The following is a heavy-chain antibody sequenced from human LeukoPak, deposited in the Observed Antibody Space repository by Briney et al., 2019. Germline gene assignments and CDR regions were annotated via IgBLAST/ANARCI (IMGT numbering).Heavy chain of an antibody. CDR2: IKQDGSEK. Sequence: GGSLRLSCAASGFTFSSYSMTWVRQAPGKGLEWVANIKQDGSEKKYVDSVKGRFTISRDNAKNSLYLQMNSLRAEDTAMYYCAREGFPYCSSSSCSPFYFDYWGQGTLVTVSS. D-gene: IGHD2-2*01. J-gene: IGHJ4*02. CDR1: GFTFSSYS. CDR3: AREGFPYCSSSSCSPFYFDY. V-gene: IGHV3-7*01.